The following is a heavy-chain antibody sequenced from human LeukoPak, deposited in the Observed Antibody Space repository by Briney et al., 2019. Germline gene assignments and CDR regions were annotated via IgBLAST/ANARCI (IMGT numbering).Heavy chain of an antibody. D-gene: IGHD3-10*01. CDR1: GFTLSSYE. CDR3: AKDLLRDRWFGES. V-gene: IGHV3-23*01. CDR2: IDYSGGSS. Sequence: QPGGSLRLSCTVSGFTLSSYEMSWIRQAPGRGLEWVSSIDYSGGSSYYADSVKGRFTVSRDNSKNTLYLQMDSLRPGDTAVYYCAKDLLRDRWFGESWGQGTLVTVSS. J-gene: IGHJ5*02.